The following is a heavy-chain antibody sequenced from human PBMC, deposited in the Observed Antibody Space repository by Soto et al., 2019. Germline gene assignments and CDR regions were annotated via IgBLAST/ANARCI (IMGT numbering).Heavy chain of an antibody. CDR2: SLNDGSNE. D-gene: IGHD4-17*01. CDR1: GFTFSRFG. V-gene: IGHV3-33*01. Sequence: QVQLVESGGGVVQPGTSLRLSCAASGFTFSRFGMHWVRQAPGKGLEWVGVSLNDGSNEKYADSVKGRFTISRDNSKNTLYLQMNSLRAEDTAVFYCARDDDFDDNGLDYWGQGTLVTVSS. CDR3: ARDDDFDDNGLDY. J-gene: IGHJ4*02.